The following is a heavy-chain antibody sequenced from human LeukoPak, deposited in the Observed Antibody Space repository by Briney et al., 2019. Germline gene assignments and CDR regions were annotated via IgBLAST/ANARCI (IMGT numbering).Heavy chain of an antibody. D-gene: IGHD2-2*01. CDR1: GFTVSSKY. CDR3: ARGCGSTSCYGFDY. Sequence: GGSLRLSCAASGFTVSSKYMSWVRQAPGKGLEWVSVIYSGGSTYYADSVKGRFTISRDNSKNTLYLQINSLRAEDTAVYYCARGCGSTSCYGFDYWGQGTLVTVSS. V-gene: IGHV3-53*01. CDR2: IYSGGST. J-gene: IGHJ4*02.